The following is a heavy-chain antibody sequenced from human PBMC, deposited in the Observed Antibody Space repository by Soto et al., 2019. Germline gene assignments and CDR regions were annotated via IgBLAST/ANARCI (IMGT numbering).Heavy chain of an antibody. CDR1: GFTFSSYG. Sequence: QVQLVESGGGVVQPGRSLRLSCAASGFTFSSYGMHWVRQAPGKGLEWVAVISYDGSNKYYADSVKGRFTISRDNSKNTLYLQMNSLRAEDTAVYYCAKDWGWVGWEYFQHWGQGTLVTVSS. J-gene: IGHJ1*01. CDR3: AKDWGWVGWEYFQH. V-gene: IGHV3-30*18. CDR2: ISYDGSNK. D-gene: IGHD3-16*01.